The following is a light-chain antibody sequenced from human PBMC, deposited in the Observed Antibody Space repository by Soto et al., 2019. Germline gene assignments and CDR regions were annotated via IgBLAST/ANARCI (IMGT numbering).Light chain of an antibody. CDR2: WAS. J-gene: IGKJ4*01. V-gene: IGKV4-1*01. Sequence: SGVTQSPDSLAVSLGERATINCRSSQSVLFSTNNLNYFAWYQQKAGQPPKLLIYWASTRESGVPDRFSGSGSGTDFTLTISSLQAEDVAVYYCQQYYSTPLTFGGRTKV. CDR3: QQYYSTPLT. CDR1: QSVLFSTNNLNY.